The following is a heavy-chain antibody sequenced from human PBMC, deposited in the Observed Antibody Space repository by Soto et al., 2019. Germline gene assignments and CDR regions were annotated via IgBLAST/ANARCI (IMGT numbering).Heavy chain of an antibody. V-gene: IGHV4-34*01. CDR2: INHSGST. D-gene: IGHD3-3*01. CDR1: GGSFSGYY. J-gene: IGHJ6*02. CDR3: ARDNYDFWSGYYYYYYYGMGV. Sequence: ILSLTCAVYGGSFSGYYWSWIRQPPGKGLEWIGEINHSGSTNYNPSLKSRVTISVDTSKNQFSLKLSSVTAADTAVYYCARDNYDFWSGYYYYYYYGMGVWGQGTTVTVSS.